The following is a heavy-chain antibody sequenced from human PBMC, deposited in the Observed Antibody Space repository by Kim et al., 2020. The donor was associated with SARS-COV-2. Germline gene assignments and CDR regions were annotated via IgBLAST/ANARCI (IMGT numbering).Heavy chain of an antibody. J-gene: IGHJ6*02. V-gene: IGHV3-9*01. CDR2: ISWNSGSI. CDR3: AKDRGAGYNYGMDV. D-gene: IGHD3-10*01. CDR1: GFTFSDYS. Sequence: GGSLRLSCAASGFTFSDYSMHWVRQAPGKGLEWVSGISWNSGSIGYADSVKGRFTTSRDNAKNSLYLQMNSLRAEDTAFYYCAKDRGAGYNYGMDVWGQGTTVTVSS.